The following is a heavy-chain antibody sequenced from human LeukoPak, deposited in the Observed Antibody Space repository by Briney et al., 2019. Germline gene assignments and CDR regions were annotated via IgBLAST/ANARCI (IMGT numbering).Heavy chain of an antibody. D-gene: IGHD6-13*01. Sequence: SQTLSLTCTVSGDSITSGGQYWNWLRQRPGKGLEWIAHIYNGVTTYYNPSLRSRVTVSADTSKNQFSLTVNSVTAADTAVYYCAGHKRAQQLMHDSSFDPWGQGTLVTVSS. CDR1: GDSITSGGQY. J-gene: IGHJ5*02. CDR2: IYNGVTT. CDR3: AGHKRAQQLMHDSSFDP. V-gene: IGHV4-31*03.